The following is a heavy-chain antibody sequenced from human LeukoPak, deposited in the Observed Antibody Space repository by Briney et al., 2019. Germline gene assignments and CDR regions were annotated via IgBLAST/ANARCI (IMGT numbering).Heavy chain of an antibody. Sequence: ASVKVSCKASGYTFTDYYMHWVRQAPGQGLEWMGWISAYNGNTNYAQKLQGRVTMTTDTSTSTAYMELRSLRSDDTAVYYCARDIMWELPDAFDIWGQGTMVTVSS. CDR1: GYTFTDYY. V-gene: IGHV1-18*04. CDR2: ISAYNGNT. J-gene: IGHJ3*02. CDR3: ARDIMWELPDAFDI. D-gene: IGHD1-26*01.